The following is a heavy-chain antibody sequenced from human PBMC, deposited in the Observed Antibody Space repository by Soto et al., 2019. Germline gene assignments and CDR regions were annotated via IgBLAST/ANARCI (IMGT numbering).Heavy chain of an antibody. D-gene: IGHD6-13*01. CDR1: GFTFSSYA. CDR2: ISGSGGST. CDR3: AKGLQAAAGYYYVMDV. J-gene: IGHJ6*02. V-gene: IGHV3-23*01. Sequence: GGSLRLSCAASGFTFSSYAMSWVRQAPGKGLEWVSAISGSGGSTYYADSVKGRFTISRDNSKNTLYLQMNSLRAEDTAVYYCAKGLQAAAGYYYVMDVWGQGTTVTVSS.